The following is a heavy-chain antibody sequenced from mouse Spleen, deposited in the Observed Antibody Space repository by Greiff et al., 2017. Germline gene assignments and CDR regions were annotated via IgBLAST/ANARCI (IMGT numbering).Heavy chain of an antibody. CDR3: ARHENYGSSYDYAMDY. D-gene: IGHD1-1*01. CDR1: GFAFSSYD. Sequence: EVQLVESGGGLVKPGGSLKLSCAASGFAFSSYDMSWVRQTPETRLEWVAYISSGGGSTYYPDTVKGRFTISRDNAKNTLYLQMSSLKSEDTAMYYCARHENYGSSYDYAMDYWGQGTSVTVSS. CDR2: ISSGGGST. J-gene: IGHJ4*01. V-gene: IGHV5-12-1*01.